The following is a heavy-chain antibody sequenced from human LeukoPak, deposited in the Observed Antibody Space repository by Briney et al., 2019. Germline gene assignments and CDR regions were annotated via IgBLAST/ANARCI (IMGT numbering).Heavy chain of an antibody. CDR1: GFTFSSYG. D-gene: IGHD3-22*01. CDR3: AKASGGSGYYLAFDI. J-gene: IGHJ3*02. Sequence: GGSLRLSCAASGFTFSSYGMHWVRQAPGKGLEWVAFIRYDGSNKYYADSVKGRFTISRDNSKNTLYLQMNSLRAEDTAVYYCAKASGGSGYYLAFDIWGQGTMVTVSS. V-gene: IGHV3-30*02. CDR2: IRYDGSNK.